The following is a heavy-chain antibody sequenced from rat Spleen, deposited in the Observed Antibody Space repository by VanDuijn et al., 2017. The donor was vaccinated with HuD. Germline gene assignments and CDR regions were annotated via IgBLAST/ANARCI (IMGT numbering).Heavy chain of an antibody. CDR3: ARGDVDY. J-gene: IGHJ2*01. Sequence: EVQLQESGPGLVKPSQSLSLTCSVTGYSITSGYGWNWIRKFPGNKLEWMGYINSAGSTNYNPSLKSRISITRDTSKNQFFLQVNSVTTEDTATYYCARGDVDYWGQGVMVTVSS. CDR1: GYSITSGYG. V-gene: IGHV3-3*01. CDR2: INSAGST.